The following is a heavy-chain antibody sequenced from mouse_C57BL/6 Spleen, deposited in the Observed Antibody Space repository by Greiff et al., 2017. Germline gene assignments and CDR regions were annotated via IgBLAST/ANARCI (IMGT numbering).Heavy chain of an antibody. CDR1: GFTFSDYG. J-gene: IGHJ2*01. V-gene: IGHV5-17*01. CDR3: ARDWADY. CDR2: ISSGSSTS. D-gene: IGHD4-1*01. Sequence: EVMLVESGGGLVKPGGSLKLSCAASGFTFSDYGMHWVRQAPEKGLEWVAYISSGSSTSYYADTVKGRFTISRDNAKSTLFLQMTSLRAEDTAMYYCARDWADYWGQGTTLTVSS.